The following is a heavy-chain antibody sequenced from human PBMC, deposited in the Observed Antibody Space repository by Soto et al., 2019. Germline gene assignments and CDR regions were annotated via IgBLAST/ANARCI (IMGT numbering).Heavy chain of an antibody. J-gene: IGHJ6*02. V-gene: IGHV3-30-3*01. CDR3: ARPGSGRGWYYDYYYYGMDV. Sequence: GGSLRLSCAASGFTFSSYAMHWVRQAPGKGLEWVAVISYDGSNKYYADSVKGRFTISRDNSKNTLYLQMNSLRAEDTAVYYCARPGSGRGWYYDYYYYGMDVWGQGTTVTVSS. CDR1: GFTFSSYA. D-gene: IGHD6-19*01. CDR2: ISYDGSNK.